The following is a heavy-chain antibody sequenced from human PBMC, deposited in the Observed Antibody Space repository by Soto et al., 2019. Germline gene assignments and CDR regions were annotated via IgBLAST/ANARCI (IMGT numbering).Heavy chain of an antibody. J-gene: IGHJ4*01. CDR2: ISPSGSYT. D-gene: IGHD6-19*01. V-gene: IGHV3-11*06. CDR1: GFPFSEYY. CDR3: ARRHSRAWYTEY. Sequence: VQLVESGGDLVKPGGSLRLSCAASGFPFSEYYMSWVRQTRGRGLEWLSYISPSGSYTNYAGSIQGRFTISRDNDKNSLYLQLSRLRPEDTAIFYCARRHSRAWYTEYWGRGTLVTVSS.